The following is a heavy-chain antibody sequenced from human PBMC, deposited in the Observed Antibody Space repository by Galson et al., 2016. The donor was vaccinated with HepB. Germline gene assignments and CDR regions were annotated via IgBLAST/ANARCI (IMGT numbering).Heavy chain of an antibody. CDR2: ISYDEINE. CDR3: AKEMVSCSGGGCQPGHLSNWFDP. V-gene: IGHV3-30*18. J-gene: IGHJ5*02. CDR1: GFTFSTYG. Sequence: SLRLSCAASGFTFSTYGLHWVRQAPGKGLEWVAAISYDEINEFYVDSVKGRFTISRDISKNTVYLQMNNLRDEDTAVYCCAKEMVSCSGGGCQPGHLSNWFDPWGQGTLVTVSS. D-gene: IGHD2-15*01.